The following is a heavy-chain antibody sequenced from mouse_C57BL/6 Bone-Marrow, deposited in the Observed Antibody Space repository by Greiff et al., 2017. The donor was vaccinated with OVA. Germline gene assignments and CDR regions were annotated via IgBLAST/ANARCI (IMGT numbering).Heavy chain of an antibody. D-gene: IGHD1-1*01. CDR2: IYPRSGNT. V-gene: IGHV1-81*01. CDR3: ARSPIYYYGSSFFDY. CDR1: GYTFTSYG. Sequence: VMLVESGAELARPGASVKLSCKASGYTFTSYGVSWVKQRTGQGLEWIGEIYPRSGNTYYNEKFKGKATLTADKSSSTAYMELRSLSSKDSAVYFCARSPIYYYGSSFFDYWGQGTTLTVSS. J-gene: IGHJ2*01.